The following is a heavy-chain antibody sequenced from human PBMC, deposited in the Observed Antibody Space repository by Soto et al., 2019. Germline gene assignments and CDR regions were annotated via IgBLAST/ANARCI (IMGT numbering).Heavy chain of an antibody. V-gene: IGHV3-21*01. D-gene: IGHD3-16*01. CDR1: GFTFSSYS. CDR2: ISSSSSYI. Sequence: EVQLVESGGGLVKPGGSLRLSCAASGFTFSSYSMNWVRQAPGKGLEWVSSISSSSSYIYYADSVKGRFTISRDNAKNSLYWQINRLGAEGAAVYYGARDRGGDYWGQGTLVTVSS. CDR3: ARDRGGDY. J-gene: IGHJ4*02.